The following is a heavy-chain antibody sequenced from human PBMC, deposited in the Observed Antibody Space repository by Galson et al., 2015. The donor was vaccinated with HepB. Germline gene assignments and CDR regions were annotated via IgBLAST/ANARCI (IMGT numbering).Heavy chain of an antibody. CDR2: ISSSSSYI. CDR1: GFTFSSYS. CDR3: ARDGGIAAAATLRFDY. J-gene: IGHJ4*02. V-gene: IGHV3-21*01. Sequence: SLRLSCAASGFTFSSYSMNWVRQAPGKGLEWVSSISSSSSYIYYADSVKGRFTISRDNAKNSLYLQMNSLRAEDTAVYYCARDGGIAAAATLRFDYWGQGTLVTVSS. D-gene: IGHD6-13*01.